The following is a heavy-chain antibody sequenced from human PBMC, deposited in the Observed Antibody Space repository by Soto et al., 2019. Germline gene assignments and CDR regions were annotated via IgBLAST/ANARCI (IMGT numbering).Heavy chain of an antibody. Sequence: QVQLQESGPGLVKPSETLSLTCTVSGGSVSSGSYYWSWIRQPPGKGLEWIGYIYYSGSTNYNPSLESRVTISVDTSKNQFSLKLSSVTAADTAVYYCARFTEGWYQGRYYYGMDVWGQGTTVTVSS. CDR2: IYYSGST. J-gene: IGHJ6*02. CDR1: GGSVSSGSYY. CDR3: ARFTEGWYQGRYYYGMDV. D-gene: IGHD6-19*01. V-gene: IGHV4-61*01.